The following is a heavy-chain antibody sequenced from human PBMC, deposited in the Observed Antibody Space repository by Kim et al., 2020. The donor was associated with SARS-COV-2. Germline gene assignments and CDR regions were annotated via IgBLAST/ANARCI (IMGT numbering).Heavy chain of an antibody. CDR1: GYTFTSYY. J-gene: IGHJ6*02. V-gene: IGHV1-46*01. CDR2: INPSGGST. Sequence: ASVKVSCKASGYTFTSYYMHWVRQAPGQGLEWMGIINPSGGSTSYAQKFQGRVTMTRDTSTSTVYMELSSLRSEDTVVYYCARDPEADILTGYYKWGKDYYYGMDVWGQGTTVTVSS. CDR3: ARDPEADILTGYYKWGKDYYYGMDV. D-gene: IGHD3-9*01.